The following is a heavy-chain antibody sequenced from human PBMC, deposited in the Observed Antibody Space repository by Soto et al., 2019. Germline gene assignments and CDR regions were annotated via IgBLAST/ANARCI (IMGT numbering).Heavy chain of an antibody. J-gene: IGHJ3*01. CDR2: ISGSGGST. D-gene: IGHD5-12*01. V-gene: IGHV3-23*01. Sequence: EVQLLESGGGLVQPGGSLRLSCAASGFTFSSYAMSWVRQAPGKGLEWVSAISGSGGSTYYADSVKGRFTISRDNSKNTLFLQMNSLRAEDTAVYFCAKERDGYNFVDAFDFWGQGTMVTVSS. CDR3: AKERDGYNFVDAFDF. CDR1: GFTFSSYA.